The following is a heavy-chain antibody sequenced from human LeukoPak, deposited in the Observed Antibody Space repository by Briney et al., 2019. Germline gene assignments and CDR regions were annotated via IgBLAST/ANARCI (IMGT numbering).Heavy chain of an antibody. CDR2: ISYDGSNK. V-gene: IGHV3-30-3*01. D-gene: IGHD2-2*01. CDR1: GFTFSSYA. CDR3: ARSRIVVVPAANDY. Sequence: GGSLRLSCAASGFTFSSYAMHWVRQAPGKGLEWVAVISYDGSNKYYADSVKGRFTISRDNSKNTLYLQMNSLRAEDTAVYYCARSRIVVVPAANDYWGQGTLVTVPS. J-gene: IGHJ4*02.